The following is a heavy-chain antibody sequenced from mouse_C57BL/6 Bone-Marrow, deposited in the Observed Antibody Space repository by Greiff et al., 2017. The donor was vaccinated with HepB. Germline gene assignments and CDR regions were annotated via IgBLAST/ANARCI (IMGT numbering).Heavy chain of an antibody. J-gene: IGHJ1*03. CDR3: AIFYYYGSSPYWYFDV. D-gene: IGHD1-1*01. CDR1: GYTFTSYW. V-gene: IGHV1-55*01. CDR2: IYPGSGST. Sequence: VQLQQPGAELVKPGASVKMSCKASGYTFTSYWITWVKQSPGQGLEWIGDIYPGSGSTNYNEKFKSKATLTVDTSSSTAYMQLSSLTSEDSAVYYCAIFYYYGSSPYWYFDVWGTGTTVTVSS.